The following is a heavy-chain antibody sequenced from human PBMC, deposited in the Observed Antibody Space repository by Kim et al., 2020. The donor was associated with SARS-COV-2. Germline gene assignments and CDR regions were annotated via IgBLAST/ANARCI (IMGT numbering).Heavy chain of an antibody. CDR2: T. D-gene: IGHD3-22*01. V-gene: IGHV4-59*01. J-gene: IGHJ4*02. CDR3: AGVKWLRGYFDY. Sequence: TNNNPTLTGRVTISVDTSKNQFSLKLSSVTAADTAVYYCAGVKWLRGYFDYWGQGTLVTVSS.